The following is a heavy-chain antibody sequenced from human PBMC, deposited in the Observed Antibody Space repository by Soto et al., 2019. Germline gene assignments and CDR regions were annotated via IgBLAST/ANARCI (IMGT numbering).Heavy chain of an antibody. CDR2: IDPGDSNT. CDR3: ARRIYWSGWRHYFDW. J-gene: IGHJ4*02. CDR1: GYSFTRNW. V-gene: IGHV5-51*01. Sequence: PGESLKISCKASGYSFTRNWIGWVRQMPGKGLEWMGFIDPGDSNTRYSPSFGDQVTISADKSISTAYVQWSSLKASDTAMYYCARRIYWSGWRHYFDWWGQGTLVTV. D-gene: IGHD3-3*01.